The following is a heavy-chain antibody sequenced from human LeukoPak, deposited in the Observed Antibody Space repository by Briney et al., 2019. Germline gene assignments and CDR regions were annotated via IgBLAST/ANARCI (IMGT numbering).Heavy chain of an antibody. J-gene: IGHJ6*02. Sequence: SQTLSLTCAISGDSVSSNSAAWNWIRQSPSRGLEWLGRTYYRSKWYNDYAVSVKSRITINPDTSKNQFSLQLNSVTPEDTAVYYCARAPTPHQGGTYHVYYGMDVWGQGTTVTVSS. D-gene: IGHD1-26*01. V-gene: IGHV6-1*01. CDR1: GDSVSSNSAA. CDR2: TYYRSKWYN. CDR3: ARAPTPHQGGTYHVYYGMDV.